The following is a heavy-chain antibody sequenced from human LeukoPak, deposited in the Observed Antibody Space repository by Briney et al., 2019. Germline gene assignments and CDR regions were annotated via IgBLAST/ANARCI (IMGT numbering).Heavy chain of an antibody. CDR1: GGSISSSSYY. V-gene: IGHV4-39*07. J-gene: IGHJ3*02. Sequence: SETLSLTCTVSGGSISSSSYYWGWIRQPPGKGLEWIGSIYYSGSSYYNPSLKSRVTISVDTSKNQFSLKLSSVTAADTAVYYCARASVVRGVSPAFDIWGQGTMVTVSS. D-gene: IGHD3-10*01. CDR3: ARASVVRGVSPAFDI. CDR2: IYYSGSS.